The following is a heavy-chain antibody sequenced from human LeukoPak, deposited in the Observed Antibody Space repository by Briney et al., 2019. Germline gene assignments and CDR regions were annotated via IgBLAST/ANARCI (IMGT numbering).Heavy chain of an antibody. CDR3: ARANGDYVTPRYYYYGMDV. D-gene: IGHD4-17*01. CDR2: IYYSGST. Sequence: PSETLSLTCTVSGGSISSGGYYWSWLRQHPGTGLEWIGYIYYSGSTYYNPSLKSRVTISVDTSKNQFSLKLSSVTAADTAVYYCARANGDYVTPRYYYYGMDVWGQGTTVTVSS. V-gene: IGHV4-31*03. CDR1: GGSISSGGYY. J-gene: IGHJ6*02.